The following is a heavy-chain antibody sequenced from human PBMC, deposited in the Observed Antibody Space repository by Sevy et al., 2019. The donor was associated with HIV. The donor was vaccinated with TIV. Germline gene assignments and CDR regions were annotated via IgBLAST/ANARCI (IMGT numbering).Heavy chain of an antibody. CDR3: ARVGGLTDYGMDV. CDR2: IYYSGTT. D-gene: IGHD1-26*01. V-gene: IGHV4-61*01. J-gene: IGHJ6*02. CDR1: GGSVSSDTYY. Sequence: SETLSLTCTVSGGSVSSDTYYWSWIRQPPGKGLECIGYIYYSGTTNYHPSLKSRATISVDTSKNQFSLKLTSVTAADTALYYCARVGGLTDYGMDVWGQGTTVTVSS.